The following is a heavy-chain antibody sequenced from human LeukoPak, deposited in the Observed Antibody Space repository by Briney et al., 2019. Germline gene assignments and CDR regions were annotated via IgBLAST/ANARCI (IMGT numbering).Heavy chain of an antibody. CDR3: NRDQVQLFDY. J-gene: IGHJ4*01. CDR1: GFSFAEYG. D-gene: IGHD1-1*01. V-gene: IGHV3-49*04. Sequence: GGSLRLSCAASGFSFAEYGVSWVRQAPGKGLEWIAVIRNKAYGGTTDYAASVKGRFTISRDDSKSIAYLQMNSLRTEDTAVYYRNRDQVQLFDYWGQGTLVTVFS. CDR2: IRNKAYGGTT.